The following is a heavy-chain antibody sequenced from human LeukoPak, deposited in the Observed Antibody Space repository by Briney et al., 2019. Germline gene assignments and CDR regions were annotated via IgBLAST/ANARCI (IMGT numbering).Heavy chain of an antibody. CDR1: RFTFSNYA. V-gene: IGHV3-23*01. D-gene: IGHD3-3*01. J-gene: IGHJ6*02. CDR2: ICGSGDRT. Sequence: GGSLRLSCAASRFTFSNYALNWVRQAPGKGLEWISAICGSGDRTYYADSVKGRFTISRDNSKNTLYLQMNSVRAEDTAIYYCAKNGNYDFWTGPSYGLDVWGQGTTVTVSS. CDR3: AKNGNYDFWTGPSYGLDV.